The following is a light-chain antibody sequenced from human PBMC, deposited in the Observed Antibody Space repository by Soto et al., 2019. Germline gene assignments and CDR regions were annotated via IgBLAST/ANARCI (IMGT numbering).Light chain of an antibody. V-gene: IGKV1-39*01. J-gene: IGKJ2*01. Sequence: DIPMTQSPSSLSASVGDRVTITCRASQSIGIFLNWYQLKPGKAPKLLIYAASRLQSGVPSRFSGTGSGTDFTLTISSLQPEDFATYYCQESYSTPYTFGQGAKLEIK. CDR3: QESYSTPYT. CDR2: AAS. CDR1: QSIGIF.